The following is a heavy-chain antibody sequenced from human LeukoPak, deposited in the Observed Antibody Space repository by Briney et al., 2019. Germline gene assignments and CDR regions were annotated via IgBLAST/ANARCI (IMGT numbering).Heavy chain of an antibody. CDR2: INHSGST. V-gene: IGHV4-34*01. CDR1: GGPFSGYY. J-gene: IGHJ4*02. Sequence: SETLSLTCAVYGGPFSGYYWSWIRQPPGKGLEWIGEINHSGSTNYNPSLKSRVTISVDTSKNQFSLKLSSVTAADTAVYYCARIAAAPGDYWGQGTLVTVSS. D-gene: IGHD6-13*01. CDR3: ARIAAAPGDY.